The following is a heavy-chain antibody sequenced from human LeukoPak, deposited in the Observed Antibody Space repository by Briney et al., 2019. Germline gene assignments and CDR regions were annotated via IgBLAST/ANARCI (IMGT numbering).Heavy chain of an antibody. CDR2: IYTSGST. CDR1: GGSISSYY. J-gene: IGHJ5*02. Sequence: SETLSLTCTVSGGSISSYYWSWIRQPAGKGLEWIGRIYTSGSTNYNPSLKSRVTMSVDTSKNQFSLKLSSVTAADTAVYYCAREYIAAAANWFDPWGQGTLVTVSS. V-gene: IGHV4-4*07. D-gene: IGHD6-13*01. CDR3: AREYIAAAANWFDP.